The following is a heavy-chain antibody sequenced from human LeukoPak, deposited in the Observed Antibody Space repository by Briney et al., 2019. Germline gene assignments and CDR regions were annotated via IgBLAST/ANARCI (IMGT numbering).Heavy chain of an antibody. CDR2: MSMSGGT. CDR3: ARDSAGDYEANFDY. V-gene: IGHV4-4*07. J-gene: IGHJ4*02. Sequence: SETLSLTCTVSGDSISSYYWSWIRQSDGKGLEWIGRMSMSGGTNYNPSLKSRVTMSVDTSKNQFSLKLSSVTAADTAVYYCARDSAGDYEANFDYWGQGALVTVSS. CDR1: GDSISSYY. D-gene: IGHD4-17*01.